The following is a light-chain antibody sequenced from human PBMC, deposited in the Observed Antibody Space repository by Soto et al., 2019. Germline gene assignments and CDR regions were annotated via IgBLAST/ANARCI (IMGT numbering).Light chain of an antibody. CDR1: SSDVGSYHL. CDR2: EGS. J-gene: IGLJ1*01. V-gene: IGLV2-23*01. Sequence: QSALTQPASVSGSSGQSITISCTGTSSDVGSYHLVSWYQHHPGKAPKLMIYEGSKRPSGVSNRFSGSKSGNTASLTISGLQAEDESDYYCCSYAGSSTFVFGTGTKLTVL. CDR3: CSYAGSSTFV.